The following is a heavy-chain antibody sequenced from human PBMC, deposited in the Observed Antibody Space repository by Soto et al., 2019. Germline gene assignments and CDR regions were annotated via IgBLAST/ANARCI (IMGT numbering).Heavy chain of an antibody. V-gene: IGHV4-34*01. J-gene: IGHJ2*01. D-gene: IGHD6-19*01. CDR2: INHSGST. Sequence: SETLSLTCAVYGGSFSGYYWSWIRQPPGKGLEWIGEINHSGSTNYNPSLKSRIAITPDTSKNQLSLQVNSVTPEDTAVYFCARDGSGFHWYFDVWDRGTLVTVSS. CDR1: GGSFSGYY. CDR3: ARDGSGFHWYFDV.